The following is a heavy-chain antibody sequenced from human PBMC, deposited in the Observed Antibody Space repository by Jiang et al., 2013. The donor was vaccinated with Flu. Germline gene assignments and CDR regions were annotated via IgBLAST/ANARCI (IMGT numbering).Heavy chain of an antibody. D-gene: IGHD2/OR15-2a*01. CDR3: ARGYYDYYYYGMDV. V-gene: IGHV4-34*01. CDR2: GST. Sequence: GSTNYNPSLKSRVTISVDTSKNQFSLKLSSVTAADTAVYYCARGYYDYYYYGMDVWGQGTTVTVSS. J-gene: IGHJ6*02.